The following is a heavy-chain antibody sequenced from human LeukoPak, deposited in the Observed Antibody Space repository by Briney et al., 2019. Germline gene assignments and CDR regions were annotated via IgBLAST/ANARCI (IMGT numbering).Heavy chain of an antibody. CDR1: GFTFSSYG. Sequence: GSLRLSCAASGFTFSSYGMHWVRQAPGKGLEWVAVISYDGSNKYYADSVKGRFTISRDNSKNTLYLQMNSLRAEDTAVYYCAKDQGIFGVVTDAFDIWGQGTMVTVSS. CDR3: AKDQGIFGVVTDAFDI. J-gene: IGHJ3*02. V-gene: IGHV3-30*18. D-gene: IGHD3-3*01. CDR2: ISYDGSNK.